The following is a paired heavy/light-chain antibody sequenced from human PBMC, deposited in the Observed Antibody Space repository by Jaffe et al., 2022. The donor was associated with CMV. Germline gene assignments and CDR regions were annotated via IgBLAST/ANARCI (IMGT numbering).Heavy chain of an antibody. Sequence: QVQLVESGGGLVKPGGSLRLSCAASGFTFSDYYMSWIRQAPGKGLEWVSYISSSSSYTNYADSVKGRFTISRDNAKNSLYLQMNSLRAEDTAVYYCARVSTRMDYCSSTSCYMGAFDIWGQGTMVTVSS. CDR3: ARVSTRMDYCSSTSCYMGAFDI. CDR1: GFTFSDYY. CDR2: ISSSSSYT. V-gene: IGHV3-11*06. D-gene: IGHD2-2*01. J-gene: IGHJ3*02.
Light chain of an antibody. CDR1: QDISNY. J-gene: IGKJ2*01. Sequence: DIQMTQSPSSLSASVGDRVTITCQASQDISNYLNWYQQKPGKAPKLLIYDASNLETGVPSRFSGSGSGTDFTFTISSLQPEDIATYYCQQYDNPYTFGQGTKLEIK. CDR3: QQYDNPYT. CDR2: DAS. V-gene: IGKV1-33*01.